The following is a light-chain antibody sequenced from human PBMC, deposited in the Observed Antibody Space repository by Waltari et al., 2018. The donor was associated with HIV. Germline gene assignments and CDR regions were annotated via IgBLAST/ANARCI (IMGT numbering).Light chain of an antibody. J-gene: IGLJ3*02. CDR2: DDT. CDR1: NIGSKS. V-gene: IGLV3-21*02. Sequence: SYVLTQPPSVSVAPGQTARITWGGNNIGSKSGHWYQQKPGQAPVLVVYDDTDRPSGIPERFSGSNSGNTATLTISRVEAGDEADYYCQVWDTSGDPWVFGGGTKLTVL. CDR3: QVWDTSGDPWV.